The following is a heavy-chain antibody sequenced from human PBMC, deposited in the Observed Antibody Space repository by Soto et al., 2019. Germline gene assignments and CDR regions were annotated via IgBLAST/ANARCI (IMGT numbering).Heavy chain of an antibody. Sequence: GASVKVSCKASGYTFTSYDVNWVRQATGQGLEWMGWMNPNSGSTGYAQKFQGRVTMTRNTSISTAYMELSSLRSEDTAVYYCARGLSDDSVDYGDYVELFDYWGQGTLVTVSS. V-gene: IGHV1-8*01. J-gene: IGHJ4*02. CDR3: ARGLSDDSVDYGDYVELFDY. CDR2: MNPNSGST. CDR1: GYTFTSYD. D-gene: IGHD4-17*01.